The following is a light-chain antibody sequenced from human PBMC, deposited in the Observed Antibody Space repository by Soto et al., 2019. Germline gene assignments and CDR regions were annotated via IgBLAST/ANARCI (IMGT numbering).Light chain of an antibody. CDR3: AAWDDNLSGLYV. CDR1: ASTIGRNY. CDR2: RNS. J-gene: IGLJ1*01. Sequence: QSVLTQSPSASGTPGQRVTISCSGSASTIGRNYVYWYQQLPGTAPKLLIYRNSQRPSGVPDRFSGSKSGPSASLAISGLRSEDEDDYYCAAWDDNLSGLYVFGAGTKLNVL. V-gene: IGLV1-47*01.